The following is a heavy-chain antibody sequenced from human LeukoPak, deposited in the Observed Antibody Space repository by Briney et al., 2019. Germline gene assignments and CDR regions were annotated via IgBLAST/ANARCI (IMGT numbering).Heavy chain of an antibody. CDR1: EVTFSTYE. CDR3: ARESSSSEFDY. D-gene: IGHD6-6*01. J-gene: IGHJ4*02. CDR2: ISSRGGTI. V-gene: IGHV3-48*03. Sequence: GGSLRLSCAATEVTFSTYEMNWVRQAPGKGLEWVSYISSRGGTIYYADSVKGRFTISRDNAKNSLYLQMNSLRAEDTAVYYCARESSSSEFDYWGQGTLVTVSS.